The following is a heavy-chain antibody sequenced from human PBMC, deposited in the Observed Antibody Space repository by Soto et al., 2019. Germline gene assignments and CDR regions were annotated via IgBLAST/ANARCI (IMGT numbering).Heavy chain of an antibody. CDR1: GFTFGNYA. Sequence: GGSLRLSCAASGFTFGNYAMHWVRQAPGKGLEWVALTSYDGNNEYYTDSVKGRFTISRDNSKNTLFLQMNSPRPEDTAVYYCAKDKGVFNWATSYFDYWGQGALVTV. CDR2: TSYDGNNE. V-gene: IGHV3-30*18. CDR3: AKDKGVFNWATSYFDY. J-gene: IGHJ4*02. D-gene: IGHD1-1*01.